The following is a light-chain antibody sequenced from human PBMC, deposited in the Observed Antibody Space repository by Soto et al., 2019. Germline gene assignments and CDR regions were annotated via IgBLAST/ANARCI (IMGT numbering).Light chain of an antibody. CDR2: GAS. Sequence: VMTQAPATLSVSPGGRATLSCRASQSISDTLAWYQQKPGQAPRLLIYGASRRATGVPARFSGSGSGTEFTLTISSLQSEDFAVYYCQHYNNGPRFGQGTKVDIK. V-gene: IGKV3-15*01. CDR3: QHYNNGPR. CDR1: QSISDT. J-gene: IGKJ1*01.